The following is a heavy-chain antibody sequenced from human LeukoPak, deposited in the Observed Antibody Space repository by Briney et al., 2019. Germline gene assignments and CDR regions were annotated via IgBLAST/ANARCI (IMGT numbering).Heavy chain of an antibody. D-gene: IGHD3-22*01. CDR1: GFTFSSYE. CDR3: ARDRHKYNYDSSGYPPY. J-gene: IGHJ4*02. Sequence: GGSLRLSCAASGFTFSSYEMNWVRQAPGKGLEWVSYISSSGSTIYYADSVKGRFTISRDNAKNSLYLQMNSLGAEDTAVYYCARDRHKYNYDSSGYPPYWGQGTLVTVSS. CDR2: ISSSGSTI. V-gene: IGHV3-48*03.